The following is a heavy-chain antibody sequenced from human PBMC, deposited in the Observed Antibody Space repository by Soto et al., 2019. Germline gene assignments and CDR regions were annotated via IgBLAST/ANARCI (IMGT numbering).Heavy chain of an antibody. CDR1: GFTFSSYG. J-gene: IGHJ3*02. CDR3: ARERELLSVNVAFDI. V-gene: IGHV3-33*01. D-gene: IGHD1-26*01. CDR2: IWYDGSNK. Sequence: GGSLRLSCAASGFTFSSYGMHWVRQAPGKGLEWVAVIWYDGSNKYYADSVKGRFTISRDNSKNTLYLQMNSLRAEDTAVYYCARERELLSVNVAFDIWGQGTMVTVSS.